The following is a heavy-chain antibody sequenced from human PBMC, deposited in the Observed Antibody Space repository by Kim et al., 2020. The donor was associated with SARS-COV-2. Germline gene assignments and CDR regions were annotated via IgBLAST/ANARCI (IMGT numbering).Heavy chain of an antibody. Sequence: GGSLRLSCAASGFIFGSFAMSWVRQAPGKGLEWVAVVSGSGDTTYYADSVKGRFTTSRDNAKNTLYLQMNSLRAEDTAVYYCAKTVAGYYYYHMDVWGQGTTVTVS. D-gene: IGHD4-17*01. CDR1: GFIFGSFA. V-gene: IGHV3-23*01. CDR2: VSGSGDTT. CDR3: AKTVAGYYYYHMDV. J-gene: IGHJ6*02.